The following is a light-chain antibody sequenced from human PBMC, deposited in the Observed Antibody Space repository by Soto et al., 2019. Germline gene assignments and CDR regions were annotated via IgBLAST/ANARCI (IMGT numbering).Light chain of an antibody. CDR3: HQYSNWPYT. J-gene: IGKJ2*01. V-gene: IGKV3-15*01. Sequence: EIVMTQSPATLSVSPGERAALSCRASQSVSSNFAWYQQKPGQAPRLLIYGASTRATGIPARCSGSGSGTDFTLTISSLQSEDFAVYYCHQYSNWPYTFGQGTKLEIK. CDR1: QSVSSN. CDR2: GAS.